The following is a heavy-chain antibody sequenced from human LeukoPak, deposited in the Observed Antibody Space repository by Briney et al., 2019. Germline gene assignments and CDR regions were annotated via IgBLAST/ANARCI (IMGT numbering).Heavy chain of an antibody. V-gene: IGHV1-2*02. CDR2: INPSSGAT. CDR1: GYTFTAYY. D-gene: IGHD5-24*01. Sequence: ASVKVSCKASGYTFTAYYLHWVRQAPGQGLEWMGWINPSSGATKYVQKFQARVTMTRDTPIRTAYMELNSLRPDDTAVYYCVRPRDGYTGPFDYWGQGSLVTVSS. J-gene: IGHJ4*02. CDR3: VRPRDGYTGPFDY.